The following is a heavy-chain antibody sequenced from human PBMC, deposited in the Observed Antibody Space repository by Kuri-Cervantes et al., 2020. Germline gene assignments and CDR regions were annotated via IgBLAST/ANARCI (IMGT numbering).Heavy chain of an antibody. J-gene: IGHJ4*02. CDR2: INPSGGST. Sequence: ASVKVSCKASGYTFTSYAMHWVRQAPGQGLEWMGIINPSGGSTRYAQKFQDRFTMTRDTSTSTVYMELSSLRSEDTAVYYFATISNLNYPLPFDYWGQGTLVTVSS. CDR3: ATISNLNYPLPFDY. V-gene: IGHV1-46*01. CDR1: GYTFTSYA. D-gene: IGHD1-7*01.